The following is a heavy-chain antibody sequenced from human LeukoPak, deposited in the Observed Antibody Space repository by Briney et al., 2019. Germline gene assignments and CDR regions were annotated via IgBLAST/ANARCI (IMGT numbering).Heavy chain of an antibody. CDR3: ARDGGYRGYDADC. Sequence: GGSLRLSCAASGFTFSTYSMKWVRQAPGKGLEWVSYISDSGAMYYADSVGGRFTISRENAQNSLFLQMNSLRAEDTAVYYCARDGGYRGYDADCWGQGTLVTVSS. J-gene: IGHJ4*02. D-gene: IGHD5-12*01. CDR2: ISDSGAM. V-gene: IGHV3-48*01. CDR1: GFTFSTYS.